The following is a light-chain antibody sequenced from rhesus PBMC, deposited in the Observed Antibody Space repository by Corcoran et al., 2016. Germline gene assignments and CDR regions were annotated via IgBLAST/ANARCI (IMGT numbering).Light chain of an antibody. J-gene: IGKJ1*01. CDR3: QQHNSYPPT. CDR1: QGISNY. Sequence: DIQMTQSPSSLSASVGDTVTITCRASQGISNYLAWYQQKPGKAPKTLIYYSSNLESGVPSRFSVSGSGTDYTLTISSLQPEDFSIYYCQQHNSYPPTFGQGTKVEIK. V-gene: IGKV1S14*01. CDR2: YSS.